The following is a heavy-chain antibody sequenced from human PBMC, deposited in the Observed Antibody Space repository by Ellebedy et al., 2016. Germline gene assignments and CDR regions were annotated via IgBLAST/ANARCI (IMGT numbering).Heavy chain of an antibody. J-gene: IGHJ4*02. CDR2: IIPILGIA. D-gene: IGHD3-16*01. CDR3: AREAEVMGIGDY. V-gene: IGHV1-69*04. Sequence: ASVKVSCKASGGTFSSYAISWVRQAPGQGLEWMGRIIPILGIANYAQKLQGRVTMTTDTSTSTAYMELRSLRSDDTAVYYCAREAEVMGIGDYWGQGTLVTVSS. CDR1: GGTFSSYA.